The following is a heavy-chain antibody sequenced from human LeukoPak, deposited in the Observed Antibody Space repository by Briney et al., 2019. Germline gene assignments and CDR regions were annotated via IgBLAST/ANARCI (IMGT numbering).Heavy chain of an antibody. D-gene: IGHD2-15*01. J-gene: IGHJ6*02. CDR3: ARGNIVVVVAATPGGMDV. CDR1: GYTFTSYD. CDR2: MNPNSGNT. V-gene: IGHV1-8*01. Sequence: ASVKVSCKASGYTFTSYDINWVRQATGQGLEWMGWMNPNSGNTGYAQKFQGRVTMTRNTSMSTAYMELSSLRSEDTAVYYCARGNIVVVVAATPGGMDVWGQGTTVTVSS.